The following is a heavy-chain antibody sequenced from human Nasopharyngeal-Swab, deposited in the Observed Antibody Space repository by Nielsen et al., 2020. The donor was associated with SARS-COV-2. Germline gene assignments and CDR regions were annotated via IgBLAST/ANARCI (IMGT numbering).Heavy chain of an antibody. V-gene: IGHV3-9*01. CDR2: ISWNSGSI. Sequence: SLKISCAASGFTFDDYAMHWVRQAPGKGPEWVSGISWNSGSIGYADSVKGRFTISRDNAKNSLYLQMNSLRAEDTALYYCAKVSGYSYGTYWYFDLWGRGTLVTVSS. CDR3: AKVSGYSYGTYWYFDL. J-gene: IGHJ2*01. D-gene: IGHD5-18*01. CDR1: GFTFDDYA.